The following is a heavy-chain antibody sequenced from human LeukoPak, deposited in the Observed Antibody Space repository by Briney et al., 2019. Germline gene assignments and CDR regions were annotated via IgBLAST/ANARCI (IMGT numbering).Heavy chain of an antibody. J-gene: IGHJ4*02. CDR1: GFTFDDYV. V-gene: IGHV3-9*01. CDR2: ISWNSGSI. Sequence: GGSLRLSCAASGFTFDDYVMHWVRQAPGKGLEWVSGISWNSGSIGYADSVKGRFTISRDNAKNSLYLQMNSLRAEDTALYYCARGGSGSYVDYWGQGTLVTVSS. D-gene: IGHD3-10*01. CDR3: ARGGSGSYVDY.